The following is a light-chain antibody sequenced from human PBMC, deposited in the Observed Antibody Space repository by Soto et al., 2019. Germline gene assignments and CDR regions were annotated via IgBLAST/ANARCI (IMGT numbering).Light chain of an antibody. CDR3: LQSYRTPLT. V-gene: IGKV1-39*01. CDR2: GAS. CDR1: HSINNY. Sequence: DTQMTQSPSSLSASVGDRVTITCRASHSINNYLSWYQQKPGKAPNLLIFGASTLQSGVPSRFSGSGSGTDFSLTISSLQPEDFATYYCLQSYRTPLTFGGGTKVDIK. J-gene: IGKJ4*01.